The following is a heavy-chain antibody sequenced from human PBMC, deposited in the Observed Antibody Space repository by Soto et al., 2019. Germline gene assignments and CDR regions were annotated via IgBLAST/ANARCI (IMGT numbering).Heavy chain of an antibody. CDR2: IIPILGET. D-gene: IGHD3-16*01. CDR1: GTIFSSYT. CDR3: ARGLGGRIDD. Sequence: QVQLVQSGAEVKKPGSSVRVSCKASGTIFSSYTISWVRQAPGQGLEWMGRIIPILGETNSAQKFQDRVALTADKSTNTAYMELKSPRLADTAVYYCARGLGGRIDDWGQGTTVTVSS. V-gene: IGHV1-69*08. J-gene: IGHJ6*02.